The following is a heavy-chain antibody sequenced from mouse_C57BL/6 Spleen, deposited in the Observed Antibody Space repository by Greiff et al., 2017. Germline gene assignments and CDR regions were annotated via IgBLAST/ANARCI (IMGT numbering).Heavy chain of an antibody. CDR2: ISNGGGST. CDR1: GFTFSDYY. J-gene: IGHJ2*01. Sequence: EVQLVESGGGLVQPGGSLKLSCAASGFTFSDYYMYWVRQTPEKRLEWVAYISNGGGSTYYPDTVKGRFTISRDNAKNTLYLQMSRLKSEDTAMYYCARQSPTGGFDYWGQGTTLTVSS. CDR3: ARQSPTGGFDY. V-gene: IGHV5-12*01.